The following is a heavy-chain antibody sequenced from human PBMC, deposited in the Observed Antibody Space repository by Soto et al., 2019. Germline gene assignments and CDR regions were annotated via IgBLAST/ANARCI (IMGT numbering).Heavy chain of an antibody. CDR1: GGTFSSYA. V-gene: IGHV1-69*06. Sequence: SVKVSCKASGGTFSSYAISWVRQAPGQGLEWMGGIIPIFGTANYAQKFQGRVTITADKSTSTAYMELSSLRSEDTAVYYCAVGRQQQLYYYYGMDVWGQGTTVTVSS. CDR3: AVGRQQQLYYYYGMDV. J-gene: IGHJ6*02. CDR2: IIPIFGTA. D-gene: IGHD6-13*01.